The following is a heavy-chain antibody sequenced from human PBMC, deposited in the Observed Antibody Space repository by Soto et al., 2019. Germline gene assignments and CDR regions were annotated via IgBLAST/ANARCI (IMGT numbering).Heavy chain of an antibody. J-gene: IGHJ6*03. D-gene: IGHD5-12*01. Sequence: PSETLSLTCAVSSGSISSSNWWSWVRQPPGKGLEWIGEIYRSGSTNYNPSLKSRVTISVDKSKNQFSLKLSSVTAADTAVYYCARVASGYDYRDYYYYYMDVWGKGTTVTVSS. CDR3: ARVASGYDYRDYYYYYMDV. CDR1: SGSISSSNW. V-gene: IGHV4-4*02. CDR2: IYRSGST.